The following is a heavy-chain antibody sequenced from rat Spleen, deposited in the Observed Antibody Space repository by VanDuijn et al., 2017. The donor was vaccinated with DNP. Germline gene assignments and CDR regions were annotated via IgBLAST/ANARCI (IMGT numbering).Heavy chain of an antibody. CDR1: GFSLTSYN. V-gene: IGHV2-30*01. Sequence: QVQLKESGPGLVQPSQTLSLTCTVSGFSLTSYNVHWVRQPTGKGLEWIGAIWSGGSTDYNSAVQSRLSISRDTSRSQVFLRMNSLQTEDTAMYFCVRNGGGIPIFDYWGQGVMVTVSS. J-gene: IGHJ2*01. CDR3: VRNGGGIPIFDY. D-gene: IGHD1-11*01. CDR2: IWSGGST.